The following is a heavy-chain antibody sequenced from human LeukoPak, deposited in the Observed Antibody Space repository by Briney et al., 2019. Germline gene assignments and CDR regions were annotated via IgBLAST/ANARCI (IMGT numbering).Heavy chain of an antibody. V-gene: IGHV3-21*01. D-gene: IGHD2-15*01. J-gene: IGHJ5*02. CDR3: ASYVRGYCSGGSCYNNWFDP. CDR1: GFTFSSYS. Sequence: GGSLRLSCAASGFTFSSYSMNWVRQAPGKGLEWVSSISSSSSYIYYADSVKGRFTISRDNAKNSLYLQMNSLRAGDTAVYYCASYVRGYCSGGSCYNNWFDPWGQGTLVTVSS. CDR2: ISSSSSYI.